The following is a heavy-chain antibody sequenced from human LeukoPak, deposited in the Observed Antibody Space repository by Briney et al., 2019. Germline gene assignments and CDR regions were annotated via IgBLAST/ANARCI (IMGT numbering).Heavy chain of an antibody. D-gene: IGHD3-22*01. Sequence: SVKVSCKASGYIFTSYGISWVRQAPGQGLEWMGWISAYNGNTNYSQNLQGRVTMTTDTSTSTAYMELRSLRSDDTAVYYCARGEQYYDSSGSIDWGQGTLVTVSS. V-gene: IGHV1-18*01. J-gene: IGHJ4*02. CDR2: ISAYNGNT. CDR1: GYIFTSYG. CDR3: ARGEQYYDSSGSID.